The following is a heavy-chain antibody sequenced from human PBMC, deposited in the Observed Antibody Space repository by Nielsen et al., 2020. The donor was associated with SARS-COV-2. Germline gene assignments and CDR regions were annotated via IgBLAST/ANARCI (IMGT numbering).Heavy chain of an antibody. D-gene: IGHD3/OR15-3a*01. J-gene: IGHJ4*02. CDR3: AREHDSWTGYSFDY. V-gene: IGHV1-3*01. CDR1: GFRFTDYA. CDR2: VNCGNGNT. Sequence: ASVKVSCKTSGFRFTDYAIHWVRQAPGQGLEWMGWVNCGNGNTKYSQRFQGRLSITKDSSATTAYMELSGLRSEDTATYFCAREHDSWTGYSFDYWGQGTQLSVSS.